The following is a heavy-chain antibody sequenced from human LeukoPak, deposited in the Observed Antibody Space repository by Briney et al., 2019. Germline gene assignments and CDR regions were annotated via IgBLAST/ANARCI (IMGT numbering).Heavy chain of an antibody. V-gene: IGHV3-53*01. Sequence: GGSLRLSCAASGFTVSTNYMSWVRQAPGKGLEWVSVIYSCGSTYYADSVRGRFTISRDNSKNTLYLQMNSLRAEDTAVYYCAREWEQDWGQGTLVTVSS. CDR3: AREWEQD. D-gene: IGHD1/OR15-1a*01. CDR2: IYSCGST. CDR1: GFTVSTNY. J-gene: IGHJ4*02.